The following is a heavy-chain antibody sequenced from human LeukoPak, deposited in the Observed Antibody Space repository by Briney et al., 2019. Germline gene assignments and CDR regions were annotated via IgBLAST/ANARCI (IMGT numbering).Heavy chain of an antibody. J-gene: IGHJ4*02. Sequence: LGGSLRLSCAASGFTFSSYGMHWVRQAPGKGLEWVAVISYDGSNKYYADSVKGRFTISRDNSKNTLYLQMNSLRAEDTAVYYCAKVWVTIVRGAIPDDYWGQGTLVTVSS. CDR1: GFTFSSYG. D-gene: IGHD3-10*01. CDR2: ISYDGSNK. V-gene: IGHV3-30*18. CDR3: AKVWVTIVRGAIPDDY.